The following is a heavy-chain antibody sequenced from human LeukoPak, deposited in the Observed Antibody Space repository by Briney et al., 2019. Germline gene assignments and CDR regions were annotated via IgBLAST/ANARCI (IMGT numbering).Heavy chain of an antibody. CDR1: ENSFTDYQ. V-gene: IGHV1-2*02. CDR3: AMLTMAGPY. J-gene: IGHJ6*04. D-gene: IGHD4/OR15-4a*01. CDR2: ITLSSGGT. Sequence: ASVRDSPMPSENSFTDYQMCWVRQAPGQGLEWMGYITLSSGGTNYAQKFHGRVSMTRDTSISTAYMDLDSLTSDNTAFYYCAMLTMAGPYGGRGTWVTSSS.